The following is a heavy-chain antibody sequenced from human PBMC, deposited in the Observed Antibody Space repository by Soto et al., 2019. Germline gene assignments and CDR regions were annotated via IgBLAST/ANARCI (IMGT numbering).Heavy chain of an antibody. CDR3: AREWELRAFDI. D-gene: IGHD1-26*01. Sequence: GSVKVACKASGYTFTCYYMHSVRQAPGQGLEWMGWINPNSGGTNYAQKFQGCFTMTRDTSISTAYMELSRLRSDDTAVYYCAREWELRAFDIWGQGTMVT. CDR1: GYTFTCYY. V-gene: IGHV1-2*04. CDR2: INPNSGGT. J-gene: IGHJ3*02.